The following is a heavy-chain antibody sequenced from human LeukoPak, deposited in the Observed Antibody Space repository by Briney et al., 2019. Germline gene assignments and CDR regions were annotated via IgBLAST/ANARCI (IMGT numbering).Heavy chain of an antibody. D-gene: IGHD6-13*01. CDR3: ARDREAAAGAPHLFDY. J-gene: IGHJ4*02. CDR1: GYTFTSYD. V-gene: IGHV1-18*01. CDR2: INPNSGNT. Sequence: GASVKVSCKASGYTFTSYDINWVRQATGQGLEWMGWINPNSGNTNYAQKLQGRVTMATDTSTSTAYMELRSLRSDDTAVYYCARDREAAAGAPHLFDYWGQGTLVTVSS.